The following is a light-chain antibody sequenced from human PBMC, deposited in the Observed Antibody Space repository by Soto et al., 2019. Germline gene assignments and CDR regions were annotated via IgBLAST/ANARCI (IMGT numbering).Light chain of an antibody. J-gene: IGKJ1*01. V-gene: IGKV1-5*01. CDR1: QPISTW. CDR2: DAS. CDR3: HQYNYYRPT. Sequence: DIQVTQSPSTLSASVGDRVTITCRASQPISTWLAWYQEKPGKAPKLLIYDASSLEGGVPSRFSGSGSGTEFTLTISSLQPDDFATYYCHQYNYYRPTFGQGTKLDIK.